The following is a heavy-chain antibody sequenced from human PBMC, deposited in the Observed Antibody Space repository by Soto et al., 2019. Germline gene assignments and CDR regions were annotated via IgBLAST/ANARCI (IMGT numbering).Heavy chain of an antibody. CDR2: ISGYNGNT. CDR3: AREGQLGY. CDR1: GYTFTNYG. V-gene: IGHV1-18*01. J-gene: IGHJ4*02. D-gene: IGHD6-6*01. Sequence: ASVKVSCKASGYTFTNYGFSWVRQAPGQGLEWMGWISGYNGNTNYAERLQGRVTMTTDTSTSTAYMELKSLRYDDTAVYYCAREGQLGYWGQGTPVTVSS.